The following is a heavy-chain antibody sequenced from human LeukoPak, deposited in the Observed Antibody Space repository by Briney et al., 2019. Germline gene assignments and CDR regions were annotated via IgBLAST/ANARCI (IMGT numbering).Heavy chain of an antibody. CDR2: ISYDGSNK. V-gene: IGHV3-30*04. J-gene: IGHJ4*02. CDR1: GFTFSSYA. CDR3: ARAPWLVGDYFDY. D-gene: IGHD6-19*01. Sequence: PGGSLRLSCAASGFTFSSYAMDWVRQAPGKGLEGGAVISYDGSNKYYADSVKGRFTISRDNSKNTLYLQMNSLRAEDTAVYYCARAPWLVGDYFDYWGQGTLVTVSS.